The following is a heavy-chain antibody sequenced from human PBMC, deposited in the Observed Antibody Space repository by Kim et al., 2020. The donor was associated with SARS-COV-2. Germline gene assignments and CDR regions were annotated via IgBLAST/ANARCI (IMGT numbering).Heavy chain of an antibody. J-gene: IGHJ4*02. V-gene: IGHV5-51*01. CDR1: GYSFTSYW. Sequence: GESLKISCKGSGYSFTSYWICWVRQMPGKGLEWMGIIYPGDSDTIYSPSFQGQVTISADKSISTAYLQWSSLKASDTAMYYCARGEHYYDILTGYSPPYYFDYWGQGTLVTVSS. D-gene: IGHD3-9*01. CDR3: ARGEHYYDILTGYSPPYYFDY. CDR2: IYPGDSDT.